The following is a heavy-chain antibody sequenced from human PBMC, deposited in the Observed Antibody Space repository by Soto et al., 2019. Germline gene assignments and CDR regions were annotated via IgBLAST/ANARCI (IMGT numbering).Heavy chain of an antibody. CDR3: ARAAINLYGMDV. CDR2: INPNSGDT. V-gene: IGHV1-2*02. CDR1: GYTFTGYY. J-gene: IGHJ6*02. Sequence: QVQLVQSGAEVKKPGASVRVSCKTSGYTFTGYYLHWVRQAPGQGLEWMGWINPNSGDTSYAQQFQGRVNMTRDTSLSTAYMELSTLRSDDTAVYNCARAAINLYGMDVWGQGTTVTVSS.